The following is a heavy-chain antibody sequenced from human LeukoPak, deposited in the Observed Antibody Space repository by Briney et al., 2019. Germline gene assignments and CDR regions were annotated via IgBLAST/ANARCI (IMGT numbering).Heavy chain of an antibody. V-gene: IGHV4-39*07. CDR2: IYYSGTT. CDR3: ARGPGGSALFN. J-gene: IGHJ4*02. CDR1: GGSISSSSYY. D-gene: IGHD4-23*01. Sequence: PSETLSLTCTVSGGSISSSSYYWAWIRQPPGKGLEWAGSIYYSGTTYYNPSLKSRVTISVDTSKNQFSLKLTSVTAADTAVYYCARGPGGSALFNWGQGTLVTVSS.